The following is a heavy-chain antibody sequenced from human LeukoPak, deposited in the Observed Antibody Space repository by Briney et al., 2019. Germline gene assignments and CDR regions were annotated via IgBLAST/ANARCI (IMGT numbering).Heavy chain of an antibody. D-gene: IGHD5-18*01. CDR1: GYSFTSYW. J-gene: IGHJ4*02. CDR3: ARLDVDTAMVTVYYFDY. Sequence: GESLKISCKGSGYSFTSYWIGWVRQMPGKGLEWMGIIYPGDSDTRYSPSFQGQVTTSADKSISTAYLQWSSLKASDTAMYYCARLDVDTAMVTVYYFDYWGQGTLVTVSS. V-gene: IGHV5-51*01. CDR2: IYPGDSDT.